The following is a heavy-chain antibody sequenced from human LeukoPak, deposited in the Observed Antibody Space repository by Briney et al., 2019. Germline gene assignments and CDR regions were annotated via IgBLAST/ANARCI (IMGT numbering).Heavy chain of an antibody. CDR3: ATDPIGYCSSTSCRGRNDY. J-gene: IGHJ4*02. CDR2: FDPEDGET. Sequence: ASVKASCKVSGYTLTELSMHWVRQAPGKGLEWLGGFDPEDGETIYAQRFQGRVTMTEDTSTDTAYMELSSLRSEDTAVYYCATDPIGYCSSTSCRGRNDYWGQGTLVTVSS. CDR1: GYTLTELS. V-gene: IGHV1-24*01. D-gene: IGHD2-2*01.